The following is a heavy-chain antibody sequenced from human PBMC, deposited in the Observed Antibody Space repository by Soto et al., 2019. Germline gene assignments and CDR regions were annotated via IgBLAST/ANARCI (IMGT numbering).Heavy chain of an antibody. Sequence: GGSLRLSCAASGFTFSSYPMHWVRQAPGKGLEWVTVISYDGYDLHYADSVKGRFTISRDNSKNTLFLQMNSLRTEDTAVYYCARDRAVAAADYYFDYWGQGTLVTVS. J-gene: IGHJ4*02. CDR2: ISYDGYDL. V-gene: IGHV3-30-3*01. CDR3: ARDRAVAAADYYFDY. D-gene: IGHD6-25*01. CDR1: GFTFSSYP.